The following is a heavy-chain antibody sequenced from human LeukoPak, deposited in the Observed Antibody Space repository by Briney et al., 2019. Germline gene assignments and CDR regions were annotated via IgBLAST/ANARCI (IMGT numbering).Heavy chain of an antibody. CDR2: ISSSGSTI. CDR3: ARVHRGIAARRGWFDP. V-gene: IGHV3-11*01. Sequence: GGSLRLSCAASGFTFSDYYMSWIRQAPGKGLEWVSYISSSGSTIYYADSVKGRFTISRDNAKNSLYLQMNSLRAEDTAVYYCARVHRGIAARRGWFDPWGQGTLVTVSS. J-gene: IGHJ5*02. D-gene: IGHD6-6*01. CDR1: GFTFSDYY.